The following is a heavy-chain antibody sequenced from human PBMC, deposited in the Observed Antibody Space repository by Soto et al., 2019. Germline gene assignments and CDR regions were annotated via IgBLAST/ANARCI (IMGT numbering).Heavy chain of an antibody. V-gene: IGHV4-34*01. J-gene: IGHJ4*02. CDR1: GGSFSGYY. D-gene: IGHD3-10*01. CDR3: ARRRGSGITLGGYFDY. Sequence: SETLSLTCAVYGGSFSGYYWTWIRQPPGTGLEWIGSIYYSGSTYYNPSLKSRVTISVDTSKNQFSLKLSSVTAADTAVYYCARRRGSGITLGGYFDYWGQGTLVTVSS. CDR2: IYYSGST.